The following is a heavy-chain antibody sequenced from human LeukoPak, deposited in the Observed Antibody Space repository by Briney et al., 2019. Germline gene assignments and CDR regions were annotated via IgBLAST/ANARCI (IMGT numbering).Heavy chain of an antibody. D-gene: IGHD1-26*01. V-gene: IGHV3-74*01. CDR2: INSDGSSA. CDR1: GFTLSSYW. Sequence: GGSLRLSCAASGFTLSSYWMHWVRQAPGKGLVWVSRINSDGSSASYADSVKGRFTISRDNAKNTLYLQMNSLRAEDTAVYYCARDEGSYYFNNWFDPWGQGTLVTVSS. J-gene: IGHJ5*02. CDR3: ARDEGSYYFNNWFDP.